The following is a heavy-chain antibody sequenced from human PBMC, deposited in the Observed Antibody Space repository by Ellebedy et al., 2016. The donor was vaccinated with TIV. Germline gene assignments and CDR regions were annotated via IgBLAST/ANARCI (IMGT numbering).Heavy chain of an antibody. CDR3: ASVGIAAAGTAVDY. Sequence: AASVKVSCKASGGTFSSYAISWVRQAPGQGLEWMGRIIPILGIANYAQKFQGRVTITADKSTSTAYMELSSLRSEGTAVYYCASVGIAAAGTAVDYWGQGTLVTVSS. V-gene: IGHV1-69*04. J-gene: IGHJ4*02. CDR2: IIPILGIA. D-gene: IGHD6-13*01. CDR1: GGTFSSYA.